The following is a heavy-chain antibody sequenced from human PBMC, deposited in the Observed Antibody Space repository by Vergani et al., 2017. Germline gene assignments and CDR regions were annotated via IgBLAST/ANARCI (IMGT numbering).Heavy chain of an antibody. CDR2: IYTSGST. V-gene: IGHV4-61*02. J-gene: IGHJ4*02. D-gene: IGHD1-26*01. CDR3: ARYSGRRRIDY. CDR1: GGSISSGSYY. Sequence: QVQLQESGPGLVKPSQTLSLTCTVSGGSISSGSYYWSWIRQPAGKGLEWIGRIYTSGSTNYNPSLKSRVTISVDTSKNQFSLKLSSVTAADTAVYYCARYSGRRRIDYWGQGTLVTVSS.